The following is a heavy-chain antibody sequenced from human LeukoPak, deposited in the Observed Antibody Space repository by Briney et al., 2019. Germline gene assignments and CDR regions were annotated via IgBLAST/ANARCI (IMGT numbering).Heavy chain of an antibody. CDR1: GYTFTSYC. CDR3: ARDYGSGYLGGYYYYYMDV. D-gene: IGHD3-22*01. Sequence: ASVKVSCKASGYTFTSYCISWVRQAPGQGLEWMGWISAYNGNTNYAQKLQGRVTMTTDTSTSTAYMELRSLRSDDTAVYYCARDYGSGYLGGYYYYYMDVWGKGTTVTVSS. J-gene: IGHJ6*03. CDR2: ISAYNGNT. V-gene: IGHV1-18*01.